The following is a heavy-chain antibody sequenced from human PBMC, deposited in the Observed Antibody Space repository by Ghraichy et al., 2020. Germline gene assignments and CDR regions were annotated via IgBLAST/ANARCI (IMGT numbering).Heavy chain of an antibody. V-gene: IGHV3-53*01. D-gene: IGHD5-24*01. CDR3: ARGGDGYNGPQYFQH. J-gene: IGHJ1*01. CDR2: IYSGGST. Sequence: GVLRLSCAASGFTVSSNYMSWVRQAPGKGLEWVSVIYSGGSTYYADSVKGRFTISRDNSKNTLYLQMNSLRAEDTAVYYCARGGDGYNGPQYFQHWGQGTLVTVSS. CDR1: GFTVSSNY.